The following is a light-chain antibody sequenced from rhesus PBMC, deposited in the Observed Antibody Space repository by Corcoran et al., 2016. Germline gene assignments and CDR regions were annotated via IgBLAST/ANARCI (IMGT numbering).Light chain of an antibody. CDR2: DAS. Sequence: DIQLTQSPSSLSASVGDRVTITCRASQGISSYLAWYQQKSGKAPKLLIFDASSLQSGVPSRFSGSGSGIEFTLTISRLRPEGFATYYWQPRNTFPFTFGPGPKLDIK. CDR3: QPRNTFPFT. J-gene: IGKJ3*01. V-gene: IGKV1-38*01. CDR1: QGISSY.